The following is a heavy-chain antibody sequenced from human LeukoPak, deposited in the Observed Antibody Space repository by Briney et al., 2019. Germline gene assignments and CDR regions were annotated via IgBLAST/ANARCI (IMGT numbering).Heavy chain of an antibody. D-gene: IGHD1-26*01. CDR3: ARGRTPPELQPGFDP. CDR1: GGSFSGYY. J-gene: IGHJ5*02. Sequence: PSETLSLTCAVYGGSFSGYYWSWIRQPPGKGLEWIGEINHSGSTNYNPSLKSRVTISVDTSKNQFSLKLSSVTAADTAVYYCARGRTPPELQPGFDPWGQGTLVTVSS. V-gene: IGHV4-34*01. CDR2: INHSGST.